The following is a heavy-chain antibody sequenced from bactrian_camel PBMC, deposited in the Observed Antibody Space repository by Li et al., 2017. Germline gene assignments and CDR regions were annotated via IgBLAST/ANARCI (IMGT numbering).Heavy chain of an antibody. Sequence: VQLVESGGGSVQAGGSLRLSCTASGYTVSSSSMGWFRQRSGQEREGVAAIAVGGESTYYHDSVKGRFTVSQDYAKNTVDLQMNDLKPEDTAMYYCAVATDCRWTGYPTWTTAPNSWGQGTQVTVS. J-gene: IGHJ6*01. CDR1: GYTVSSSS. CDR2: IAVGGEST. V-gene: IGHV3S31*01. D-gene: IGHD1*01. CDR3: AVATDCRWTGYPTWTTAPNS.